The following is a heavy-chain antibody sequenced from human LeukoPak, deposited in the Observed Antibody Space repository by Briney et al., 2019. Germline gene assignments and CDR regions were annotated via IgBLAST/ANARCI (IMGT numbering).Heavy chain of an antibody. D-gene: IGHD2-15*01. J-gene: IGHJ4*02. CDR2: IRQDASEK. Sequence: GGSLRLSCAASGFTFSNYWMHWVRQAPGKGLEWVANIRQDASEKYYVDSVKGRFTISRDNAKNSLYLQMNSLRAEDTAVYHCARPYCTSDSCYSPPDYWGQGTLVTVSS. V-gene: IGHV3-7*01. CDR3: ARPYCTSDSCYSPPDY. CDR1: GFTFSNYW.